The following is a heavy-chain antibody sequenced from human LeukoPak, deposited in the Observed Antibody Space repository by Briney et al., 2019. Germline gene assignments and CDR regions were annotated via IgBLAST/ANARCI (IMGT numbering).Heavy chain of an antibody. Sequence: ASVKVSCTASGGTFSSYAISWVRQAPGQGLEWMGGIIPIFGTANYAQKFQGRVTITADESTSTAYMELSSLRSEDTAVYYCTRGADYSGHYSEDYWGQGTLVTVSS. J-gene: IGHJ4*02. D-gene: IGHD1-26*01. CDR1: GGTFSSYA. CDR2: IIPIFGTA. V-gene: IGHV1-69*01. CDR3: TRGADYSGHYSEDY.